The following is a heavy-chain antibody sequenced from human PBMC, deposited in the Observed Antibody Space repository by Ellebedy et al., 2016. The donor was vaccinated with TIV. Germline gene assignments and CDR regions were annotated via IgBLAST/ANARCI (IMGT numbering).Heavy chain of an antibody. J-gene: IGHJ4*02. CDR1: GYSISSGYF. Sequence: MPSETLSLTCTVSGYSISSGYFWSWIRQPPGKGLEWIGSVYHSGNTYYNPSLKSRVTISVDTSKNQFSLNLRSVTAADTAVYYCARGPNYLTGEAFDHWGQGTLATVSS. CDR2: VYHSGNT. CDR3: ARGPNYLTGEAFDH. D-gene: IGHD5-24*01. V-gene: IGHV4-38-2*02.